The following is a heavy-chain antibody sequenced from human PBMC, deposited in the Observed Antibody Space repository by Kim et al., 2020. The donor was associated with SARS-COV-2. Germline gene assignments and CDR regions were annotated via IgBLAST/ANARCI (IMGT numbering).Heavy chain of an antibody. D-gene: IGHD3-3*01. J-gene: IGHJ6*02. CDR2: ISGSGGST. CDR3: ANPSIFGVGINYYDMDV. Sequence: GGSLRLSCAASGFTFSSYAMSWVRQAPGKGLEWVSTISGSGGSTYYAGSVKGRFTISRDNSKNTLYLQMNSLRAEDTAVYYCANPSIFGVGINYYDMDVWGQGTTVTVSS. CDR1: GFTFSSYA. V-gene: IGHV3-23*01.